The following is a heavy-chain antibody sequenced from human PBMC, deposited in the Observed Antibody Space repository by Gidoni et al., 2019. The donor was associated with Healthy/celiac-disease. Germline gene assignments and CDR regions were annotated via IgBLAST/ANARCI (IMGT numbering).Heavy chain of an antibody. V-gene: IGHV4-39*01. CDR3: AWTVVTPDWVYFQH. CDR1: CGSITSSSYY. CDR2: IYYSGRT. J-gene: IGHJ1*01. Sequence: QLQLHELGPGLVMPSETLSLTCTVSCGSITSSSYYWGWIRQPPGKGLEWFGGIYYSGRTYYNPSLKSRVTISVDTTKNQFSLKLSSVTAADTAVYYCAWTVVTPDWVYFQHWGQGTLVTVSS. D-gene: IGHD2-21*02.